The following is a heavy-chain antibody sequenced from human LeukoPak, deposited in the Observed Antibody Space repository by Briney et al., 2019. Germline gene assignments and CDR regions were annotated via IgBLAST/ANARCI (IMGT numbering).Heavy chain of an antibody. D-gene: IGHD5-12*01. Sequence: SETLSLTCSVSGGSISSYYWSWIRQPPGKGLEWIGYTYYSGSTNYNPSLRSRVTISVDTSKNQFSLKLTSVTAADTAVYFCARHKRGDGYSGYDSFDYSGQGTLVTVSS. CDR3: ARHKRGDGYSGYDSFDY. J-gene: IGHJ4*02. CDR1: GGSISSYY. CDR2: TYYSGST. V-gene: IGHV4-59*08.